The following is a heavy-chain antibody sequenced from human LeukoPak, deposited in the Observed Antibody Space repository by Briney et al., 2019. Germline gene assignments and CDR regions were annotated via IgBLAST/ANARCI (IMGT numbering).Heavy chain of an antibody. J-gene: IGHJ1*01. D-gene: IGHD2-21*02. Sequence: GGSLRLSCAGSGLTLSRYWMSWVRQAPGKGLEWVANIKQDGGEKYYVDSVKGRFTISRDNAKNSVYLQMSSLRGEDTAVYYCSVTPYAEYLQYWGQGTLVTVSS. V-gene: IGHV3-7*01. CDR1: GLTLSRYW. CDR2: IKQDGGEK. CDR3: SVTPYAEYLQY.